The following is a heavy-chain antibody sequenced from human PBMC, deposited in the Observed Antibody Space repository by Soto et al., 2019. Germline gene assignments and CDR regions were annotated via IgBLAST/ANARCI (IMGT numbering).Heavy chain of an antibody. Sequence: QVQLVQSGAEVKEPGASVRVSCKAFGYTFTAYNIHWLRQAPGQGLEWMGWINAGNGNTRSSRKFQGRVIITRDTSATTAYLEVDSLRSEATAIYNCARVAPPGGSGPRFAPWGEGPLLTVSP. V-gene: IGHV1-3*01. CDR1: GYTFTAYN. J-gene: IGHJ5*02. CDR2: INAGNGNT. CDR3: ARVAPPGGSGPRFAP. D-gene: IGHD3-10*01.